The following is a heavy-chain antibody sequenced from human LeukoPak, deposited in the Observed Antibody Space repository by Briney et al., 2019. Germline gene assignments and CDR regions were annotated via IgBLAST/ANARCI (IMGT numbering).Heavy chain of an antibody. CDR1: ESTFTSYY. J-gene: IGHJ4*02. Sequence: ASVKASCKASESTFTSYYMHWVRQASGQGLEWMGIISPSGGSTSYAQKFQGRVTMTRDTSTSTVYMELRSLRSEDTAVYYCAKRGDCSGGSCYSPIDYWGQGTLVTVSS. D-gene: IGHD2-15*01. CDR2: ISPSGGST. V-gene: IGHV1-46*01. CDR3: AKRGDCSGGSCYSPIDY.